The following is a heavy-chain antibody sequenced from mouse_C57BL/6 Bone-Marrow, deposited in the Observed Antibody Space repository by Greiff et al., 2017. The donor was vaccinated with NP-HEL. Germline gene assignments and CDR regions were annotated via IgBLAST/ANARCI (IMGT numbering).Heavy chain of an antibody. Sequence: QVQLQQSGAELARPGASVKMSCKASGYTFTSYTMHWVKQRPGQGLEWIGYINPSSGYNKYNQKFKDKATLTADKSSSTAYMQLSSLTSEDSAVYYCARYYGSSYDYAMDYWGQGTSVTVSS. D-gene: IGHD1-1*01. J-gene: IGHJ4*01. CDR3: ARYYGSSYDYAMDY. CDR1: GYTFTSYT. V-gene: IGHV1-4*01. CDR2: INPSSGYN.